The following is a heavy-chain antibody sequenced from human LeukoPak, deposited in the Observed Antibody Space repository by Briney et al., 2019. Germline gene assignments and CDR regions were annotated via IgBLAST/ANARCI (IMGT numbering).Heavy chain of an antibody. V-gene: IGHV3-23*01. CDR2: ISGRGAAT. D-gene: IGHD4-23*01. J-gene: IGHJ4*02. Sequence: GGSLRLSCAASAFTFSNYAMSWVRQAPGKGLEWVAAISGRGAATYYADSVKGRFTISRDNSKDTLYLQMNSLRAEDTAVYYCAKDPTTVVTQIAGDYWGQGTLVTVSS. CDR1: AFTFSNYA. CDR3: AKDPTTVVTQIAGDY.